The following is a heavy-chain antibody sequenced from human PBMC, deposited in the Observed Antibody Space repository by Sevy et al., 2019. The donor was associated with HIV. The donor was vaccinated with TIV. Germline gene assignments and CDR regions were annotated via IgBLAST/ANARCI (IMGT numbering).Heavy chain of an antibody. CDR2: IKQDGSEK. CDR1: GFTFSSYW. D-gene: IGHD2-15*01. Sequence: GGSLRLSCAASGFTFSSYWMSWVRQAPGKGLEWVANIKQDGSEKYYVDSVKGRFTISRDNAKNSLYLQMNSLRAEDTAVYYCVRARRPYCSGGSCYYFDYWGQGTLVTVSS. J-gene: IGHJ4*02. CDR3: VRARRPYCSGGSCYYFDY. V-gene: IGHV3-7*01.